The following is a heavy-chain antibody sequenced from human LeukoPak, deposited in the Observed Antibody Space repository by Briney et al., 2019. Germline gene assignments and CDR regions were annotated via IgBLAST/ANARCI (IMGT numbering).Heavy chain of an antibody. D-gene: IGHD3-10*01. V-gene: IGHV3-9*01. CDR1: GFTFDDYA. J-gene: IGHJ6*02. Sequence: GRSLRLSGAASGFTFDDYAMHWVRQAPGKGLEWVSGISWNSGSIGYADSVKGRFTVSRDNAKNSLYLQMNSLRVEDTALYYCAKVGGSGSYYNGAKYYYYGMDVWGQGTMVTVSS. CDR3: AKVGGSGSYYNGAKYYYYGMDV. CDR2: ISWNSGSI.